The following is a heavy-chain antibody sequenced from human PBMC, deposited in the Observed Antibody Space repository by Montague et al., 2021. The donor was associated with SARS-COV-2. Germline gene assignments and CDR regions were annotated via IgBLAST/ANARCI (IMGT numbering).Heavy chain of an antibody. CDR1: GGSVSSSSYY. CDR2: NYYTGST. CDR3: ARHITGSGNAFDI. V-gene: IGHV4-39*01. J-gene: IGHJ3*02. Sequence: SGTLSLTCTVSGGSVSSSSYYWGWIRQPPGKGLVWIGSNYYTGSTYYNPSLKSRVTISVDTSKNQFSLKLSSVTAADTAVYYCARHITGSGNAFDIWGQGTMVTVSS. D-gene: IGHD3-10*01.